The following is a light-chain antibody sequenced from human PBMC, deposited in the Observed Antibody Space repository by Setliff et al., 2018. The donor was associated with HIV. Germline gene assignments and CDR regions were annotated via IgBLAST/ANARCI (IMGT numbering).Light chain of an antibody. J-gene: IGLJ1*01. CDR1: NSDVGGYNY. Sequence: QFALTQPRSVSGSPGQSVTISCTGSNSDVGGYNYVSWYQQHSGKAPKLIIYNVIKRPSGVPDRFSGSKSGNTASLTISGLQAEDEADYYCCSNTSTSTSVFGTGTKVTVL. CDR3: CSNTSTSTSV. V-gene: IGLV2-11*01. CDR2: NVI.